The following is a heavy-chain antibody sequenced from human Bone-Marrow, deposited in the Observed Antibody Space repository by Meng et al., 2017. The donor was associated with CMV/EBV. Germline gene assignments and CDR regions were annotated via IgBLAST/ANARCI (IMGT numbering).Heavy chain of an antibody. CDR3: AKDGARVYSTGIPY. Sequence: GGSLRLSCAASGFTFSDYGMHWVRQAPGKGLEWVTFIRYDGSNKYYADFVKGRFTISRDNSKSTLYLQMNSLRSEDTAVYYCAKDGARVYSTGIPYWGQGPLVPVDS. V-gene: IGHV3-30*02. CDR2: IRYDGSNK. J-gene: IGHJ4*02. D-gene: IGHD4-11*01. CDR1: GFTFSDYG.